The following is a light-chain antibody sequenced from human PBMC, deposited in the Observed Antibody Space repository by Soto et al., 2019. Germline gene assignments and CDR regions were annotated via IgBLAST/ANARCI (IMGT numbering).Light chain of an antibody. J-gene: IGKJ5*01. CDR1: QSIASY. CDR2: ATS. Sequence: DIQLTQSPSSLSASVGDRVTITCRASQSIASYLNWYQQKPGKAPKLLIYATSSLQSGVPSRFSGSGSGTDFILTLSSLQPEDFAIYYCQQYKSWPITFGQGTRLEIK. CDR3: QQYKSWPIT. V-gene: IGKV1-39*01.